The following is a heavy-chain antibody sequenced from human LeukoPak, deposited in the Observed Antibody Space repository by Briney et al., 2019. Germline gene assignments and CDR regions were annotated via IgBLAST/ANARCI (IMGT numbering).Heavy chain of an antibody. V-gene: IGHV4-39*07. J-gene: IGHJ3*02. CDR3: ARDVLEMATSTDDAFDI. CDR2: IYYSGST. Sequence: PSETLSLTCTVPGGSISSSSYYWGWIRQPPGKGLEWIGSIYYSGSTYYNPSLKSRVTISVDTSKNQFSLKLSSVTAADTAVYYCARDVLEMATSTDDAFDIWGQGTMVTVSS. CDR1: GGSISSSSYY. D-gene: IGHD5-24*01.